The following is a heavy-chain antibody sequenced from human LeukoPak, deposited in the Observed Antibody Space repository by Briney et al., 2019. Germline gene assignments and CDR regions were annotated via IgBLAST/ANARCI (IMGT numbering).Heavy chain of an antibody. CDR3: ARESRTVQMATSIHGHWFDP. J-gene: IGHJ5*02. D-gene: IGHD5-24*01. CDR1: GYTFTSYG. Sequence: GASVKVSCKASGYTFTSYGISWVRQAPGQGLEWMGWISAYNGNTNYAQKLQGRVTMTTDTSTSTAYMELRSLRSDDTAVYYCARESRTVQMATSIHGHWFDPWGQGTLVTVSS. V-gene: IGHV1-18*01. CDR2: ISAYNGNT.